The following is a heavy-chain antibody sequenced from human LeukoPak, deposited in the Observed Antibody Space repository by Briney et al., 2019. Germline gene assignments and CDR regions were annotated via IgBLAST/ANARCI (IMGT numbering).Heavy chain of an antibody. D-gene: IGHD5-24*01. CDR3: AREDVEMSTTPSGLWFDP. CDR2: THTSGST. CDR1: GGSISSYY. V-gene: IGHV4-4*07. J-gene: IGHJ5*02. Sequence: SETLSLTCTVSGGSISSYYWSWIRQPAGKGLEWIGRTHTSGSTYYNPSLKSRVTISVDTSKNQFSLKLSSVTPEDTAVYYCAREDVEMSTTPSGLWFDPWGQGTLVTVSS.